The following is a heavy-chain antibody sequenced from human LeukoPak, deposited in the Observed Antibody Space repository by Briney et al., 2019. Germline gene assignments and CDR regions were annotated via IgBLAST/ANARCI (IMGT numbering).Heavy chain of an antibody. V-gene: IGHV4-38-2*01. D-gene: IGHD6-19*01. CDR3: ARLLYSSGLDY. CDR1: GGSLSGYY. J-gene: IGHJ4*02. Sequence: SETLSLTCAVYGGSLSGYYWGWIRQPPGKGLEWIGSIYHSGSTYYNPSLKSRVTISVDTSKNQFSLKLSSVTAADTAVYYCARLLYSSGLDYWGQGTLVTVSS. CDR2: IYHSGST.